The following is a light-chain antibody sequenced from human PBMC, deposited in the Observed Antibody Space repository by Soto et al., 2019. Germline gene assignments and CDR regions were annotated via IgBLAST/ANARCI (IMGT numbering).Light chain of an antibody. Sequence: IVLTQSPGTLSLSPREGATLTCRASQSVNNNYLAWYQQKPGQSPRLLTYGASSRPTGIPERFSGSGSGTAFALTISSLKPECFAVYSCQQYGCSPPTFGGGTQVEIK. CDR1: QSVNNNY. J-gene: IGKJ4*01. V-gene: IGKV3-20*01. CDR3: QQYGCSPPT. CDR2: GAS.